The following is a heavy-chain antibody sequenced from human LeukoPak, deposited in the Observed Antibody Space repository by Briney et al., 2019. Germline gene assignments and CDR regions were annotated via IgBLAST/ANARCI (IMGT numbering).Heavy chain of an antibody. D-gene: IGHD6-6*01. J-gene: IGHJ4*02. Sequence: GGSLRLSCAASGFTVSSNYMSWVRQAPGKGLEWVSVIYSGGSTYYADSVKGRFTISRDNSKHTLYLQMNSLRAEDTAVYYCARAYSSSFNFDYWGQGTLVTVSS. CDR2: IYSGGST. V-gene: IGHV3-66*01. CDR3: ARAYSSSFNFDY. CDR1: GFTVSSNY.